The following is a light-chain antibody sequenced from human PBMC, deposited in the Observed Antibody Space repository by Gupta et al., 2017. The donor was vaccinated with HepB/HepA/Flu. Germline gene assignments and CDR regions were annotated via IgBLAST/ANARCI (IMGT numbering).Light chain of an antibody. CDR2: KAS. CDR3: QQYNSYPLT. CDR1: QSISSW. V-gene: IGKV1-5*03. Sequence: DIQMTQSPSTLSASVGDRVTITCRASQSISSWLAWYQQKPGKAPKLLIYKASSLESGVPSRFSGSGSGTEFTITISSLQPDDFATYYCQQYNSYPLTFGGGTKVEIK. J-gene: IGKJ4*01.